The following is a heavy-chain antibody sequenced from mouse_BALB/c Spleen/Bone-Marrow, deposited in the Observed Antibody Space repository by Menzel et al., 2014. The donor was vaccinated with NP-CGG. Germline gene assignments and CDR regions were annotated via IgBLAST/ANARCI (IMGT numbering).Heavy chain of an antibody. CDR2: FYPGSDSI. Sequence: QVQLQQSGAGLVKPGASVRLSCKASGYTFTEYIIHWVKQRSGQGLEWIGWFYPGSDSIKYNEKFKDKATLTADKSSNTVYMELSKLTSEDSAVYFCARHEEGGYDYDVGSYAMDYWGQGTSVTVSP. J-gene: IGHJ4*01. CDR1: GYTFTEYI. V-gene: IGHV1-62-2*01. CDR3: ARHEEGGYDYDVGSYAMDY. D-gene: IGHD2-4*01.